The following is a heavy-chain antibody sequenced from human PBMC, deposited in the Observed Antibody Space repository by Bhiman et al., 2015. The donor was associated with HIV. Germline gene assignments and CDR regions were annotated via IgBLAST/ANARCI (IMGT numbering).Heavy chain of an antibody. V-gene: IGHV3-33*01. D-gene: IGHD4-17*01. Sequence: QVQLVESGGGVAQPGRSLRLSCAASGFTFSNYGMHWVRQAPGKGLEWVALVWYDANNKYYADSVKGRFTISRDNSKNTLSLQMNSLRAEDTAVYYCATYNGDYGSEYYGYWGQGTLVTVSS. CDR2: VWYDANNK. CDR3: ATYNGDYGSEYYGY. J-gene: IGHJ4*02. CDR1: GFTFSNYG.